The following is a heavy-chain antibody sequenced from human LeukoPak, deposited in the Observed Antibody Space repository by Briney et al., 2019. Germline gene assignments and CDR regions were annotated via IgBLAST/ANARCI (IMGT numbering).Heavy chain of an antibody. CDR3: ARDYCSTTSCRFDY. CDR2: ISYDGSSK. Sequence: PGRSLRLSCAASGFTFSNYAMHWVRQAPGKGLEWVAVISYDGSSKYYADSVKGRFTISRDNAKNSLYLQTNSLRVEDTAVYYCARDYCSTTSCRFDYWGQGTLVTVSS. CDR1: GFTFSNYA. V-gene: IGHV3-30-3*01. D-gene: IGHD2-2*01. J-gene: IGHJ4*02.